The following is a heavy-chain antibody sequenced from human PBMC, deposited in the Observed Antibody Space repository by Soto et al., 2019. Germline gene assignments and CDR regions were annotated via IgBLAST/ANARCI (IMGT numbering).Heavy chain of an antibody. V-gene: IGHV3-23*01. CDR2: ISGGGDRT. Sequence: PGGSLRLSCEGSGFTFINHAMNWVRQAPGKGLEWVSGISGGGDRTFDADSVKGRFTISRDNSKNTVNLQMNSLRADDTAVYYCARKVLGSTTRPDWWYFDLWGRGTLVTVSS. D-gene: IGHD3-16*01. CDR1: GFTFINHA. CDR3: ARKVLGSTTRPDWWYFDL. J-gene: IGHJ2*01.